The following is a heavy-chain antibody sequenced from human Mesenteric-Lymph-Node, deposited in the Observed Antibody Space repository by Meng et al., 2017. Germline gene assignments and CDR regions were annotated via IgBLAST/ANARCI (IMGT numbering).Heavy chain of an antibody. CDR3: ARVPHYDSSVGAFDI. CDR2: ISGKHGDT. J-gene: IGHJ3*02. D-gene: IGHD3-22*01. V-gene: IGHV1-18*01. Sequence: ASVKVSCKASGYSFTSYGISWVRQAPGQGLEWMGWISGKHGDTNYAQKLQGRVTMTTDTSTSTAYMELRSLRSDDTAVYYCARVPHYDSSVGAFDIWGQGTMVTVSS. CDR1: GYSFTSYG.